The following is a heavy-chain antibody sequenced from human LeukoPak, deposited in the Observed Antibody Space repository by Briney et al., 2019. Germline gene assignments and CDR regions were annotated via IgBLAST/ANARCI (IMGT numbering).Heavy chain of an antibody. D-gene: IGHD6-13*01. CDR1: GFTFSNAW. V-gene: IGHV4-39*01. CDR3: ARHEWQQLVKFDY. Sequence: PGGSLRLSCAASGFTFSNAWMSWIRQPPGKGLEWIGTIYYSGSTYYNPSLKGRVTISVDTSKNQFSLKVSSVTAADTAVYYCARHEWQQLVKFDYWGQGALVTVSS. CDR2: IYYSGST. J-gene: IGHJ4*02.